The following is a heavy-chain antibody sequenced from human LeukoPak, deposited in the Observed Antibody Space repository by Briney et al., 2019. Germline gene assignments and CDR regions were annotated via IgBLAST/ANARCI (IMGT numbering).Heavy chain of an antibody. Sequence: PGGSLGLSCAASGFNFGAYTINWVRQAPGKGLEWVSCIFSRSESILYADSVKGRFTISRDNAKNSLYLQMDSLRVEDTAVYYCARDFFHSSDSRPFDYWGQGTLVTVSS. J-gene: IGHJ4*02. CDR1: GFNFGAYT. D-gene: IGHD3-22*01. CDR2: IFSRSESI. CDR3: ARDFFHSSDSRPFDY. V-gene: IGHV3-21*01.